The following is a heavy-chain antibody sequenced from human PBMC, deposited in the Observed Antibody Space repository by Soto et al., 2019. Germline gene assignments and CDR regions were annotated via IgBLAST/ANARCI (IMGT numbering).Heavy chain of an antibody. CDR2: TYYRSKCST. D-gene: IGHD2-21*01. Sequence: SQTLSLTCVISVGSVSSNSASWNWIRHSPSRGLECLGRTYYRSKCSTDYAVSVKSRITINPDTSKNQFSLRLNFVTPEDTAVYNCARVSVVVGEGGYYGMDVWGQGTTVTSP. V-gene: IGHV6-1*01. CDR3: ARVSVVVGEGGYYGMDV. CDR1: VGSVSSNSAS. J-gene: IGHJ6*02.